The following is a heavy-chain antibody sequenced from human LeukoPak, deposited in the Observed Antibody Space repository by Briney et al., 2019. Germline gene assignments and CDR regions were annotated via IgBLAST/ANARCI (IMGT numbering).Heavy chain of an antibody. V-gene: IGHV3-74*01. D-gene: IGHD1-14*01. Sequence: PGGSLRLSCAASGFTFSSFWMHWVRQAPGKGLVWVSRINSDGSSTSYADSVKGRFTISRDNAKNTLYLQMNTLRAEDTAVYYCAREVSSFLNWFCPWGQGTLVTVSS. CDR3: AREVSSFLNWFCP. CDR2: INSDGSST. J-gene: IGHJ5*02. CDR1: GFTFSSFW.